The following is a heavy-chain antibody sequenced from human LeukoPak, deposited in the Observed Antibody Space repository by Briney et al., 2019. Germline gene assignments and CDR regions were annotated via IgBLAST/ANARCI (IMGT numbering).Heavy chain of an antibody. CDR1: VYTFTSYD. J-gene: IGHJ4*02. CDR3: ARGAPARPGSSSLFAY. D-gene: IGHD6-13*01. CDR2: MNPNSGNT. V-gene: IGHV1-8*01. Sequence: ASVKVSFKASVYTFTSYDINWVRQATGQGLEWMGWMNPNSGNTGYAQKLQGRVTMTRNTSISTAYMELSSLRSEDTAVYSCARGAPARPGSSSLFAYWGQGTLVTVSS.